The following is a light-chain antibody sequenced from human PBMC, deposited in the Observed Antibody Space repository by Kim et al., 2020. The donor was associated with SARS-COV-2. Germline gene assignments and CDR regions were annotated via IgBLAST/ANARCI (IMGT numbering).Light chain of an antibody. V-gene: IGLV2-14*03. CDR3: SSFTTTSSSTLV. CDR2: DVS. CDR1: SSDVGRYNY. J-gene: IGLJ1*01. Sequence: SITISRTGSSSDVGRYNYVTWYQQHPGKAPKLILYDVSDRPSGVSDRFSGSKSGNTASLTISGLQVEDEADYYCSSFTTTSSSTLVFGTGTKVTVL.